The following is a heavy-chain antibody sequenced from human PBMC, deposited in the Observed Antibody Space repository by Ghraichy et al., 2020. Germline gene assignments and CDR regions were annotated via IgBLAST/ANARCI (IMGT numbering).Heavy chain of an antibody. Sequence: SETLSLTCAVSGGSISSSNWWSWVRQPPGKGLEWIGEIYHSGSTNYNPSLKSRVTISVDRSKNQFSLKLTSVTAADTAVYYCALGGSYRNFDYWGQGTLVTVSS. CDR1: GGSISSSNW. J-gene: IGHJ4*02. CDR2: IYHSGST. D-gene: IGHD1-26*01. V-gene: IGHV4-4*02. CDR3: ALGGSYRNFDY.